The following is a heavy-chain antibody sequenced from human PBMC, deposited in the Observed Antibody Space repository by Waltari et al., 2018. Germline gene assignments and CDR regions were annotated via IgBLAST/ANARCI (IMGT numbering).Heavy chain of an antibody. V-gene: IGHV3-74*01. CDR1: GFTLSSYW. CDR3: ARVRLGDYVIST. J-gene: IGHJ5*02. CDR2: MNGDGTNI. Sequence: EVQLVESGGGLVQPGGSLRLSCAASGFTLSSYWMHWVRQVPGKGLVWVSRMNGDGTNILYADSVKGRFTISRDNAKNTLYLQMNSLRAEDTAVYYCARVRLGDYVISTWGQGTLVTVSS. D-gene: IGHD4-17*01.